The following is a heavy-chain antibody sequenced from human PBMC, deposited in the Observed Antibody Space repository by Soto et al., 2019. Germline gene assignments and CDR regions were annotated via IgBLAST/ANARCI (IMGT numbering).Heavy chain of an antibody. J-gene: IGHJ3*02. Sequence: SVKVSCKASGGTFSTYTMIWVRQAPGQGLEWMGRILPMLDITNSAQRFQGRVTVTADKSTSTAYLELSSLRSEDTAVYYCTLGSWSAETFDIWGRGTMVTVSS. V-gene: IGHV1-69*02. D-gene: IGHD6-13*01. CDR2: ILPMLDIT. CDR3: TLGSWSAETFDI. CDR1: GGTFSTYT.